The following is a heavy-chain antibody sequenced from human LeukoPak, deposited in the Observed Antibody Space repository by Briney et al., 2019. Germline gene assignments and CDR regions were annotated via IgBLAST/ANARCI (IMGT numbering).Heavy chain of an antibody. Sequence: ASVKVSCKASGGTFSSYAVSWVRQAPGQGLEWMGRITPIFGTANYAQKFQGRVTITTDESTSTAYMEVSSLRSDDTAVYYCARGTHDYGYYSPLYWGQGTLVTVSS. CDR2: ITPIFGTA. CDR3: ARGTHDYGYYSPLY. J-gene: IGHJ4*02. D-gene: IGHD4-17*01. CDR1: GGTFSSYA. V-gene: IGHV1-69*05.